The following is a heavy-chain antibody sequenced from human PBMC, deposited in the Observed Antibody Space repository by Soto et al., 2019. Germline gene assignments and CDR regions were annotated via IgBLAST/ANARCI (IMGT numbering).Heavy chain of an antibody. D-gene: IGHD7-27*01. V-gene: IGHV1-46*03. CDR3: ARAQAWGIHDY. CDR1: GYTFTSYY. J-gene: IGHJ4*02. CDR2: INPSGGST. Sequence: QVQLVQSGAEVKKPGASVNISCKASGYTFTSYYMHWVRQAPGQGLEWVGTINPSGGSTTYAQKFQGRVTMTRETSTSTVYMELSSLISEDTAVYHCARAQAWGIHDYWGQGTLVTVSS.